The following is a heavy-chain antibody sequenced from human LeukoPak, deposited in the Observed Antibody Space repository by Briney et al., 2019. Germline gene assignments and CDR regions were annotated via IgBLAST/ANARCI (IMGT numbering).Heavy chain of an antibody. D-gene: IGHD3-22*01. CDR2: ISGSGGST. J-gene: IGHJ4*02. Sequence: GGSLRLSCAASGFTFSSYAMSWVRQAPGKGLEWVSAISGSGGSTYYADSVKGRFTISRDNSKNTLYLQMNSLRAEDTAVYYCAKDVDYYDSSGYSDYWGQGTLVTVSS. V-gene: IGHV3-23*01. CDR1: GFTFSSYA. CDR3: AKDVDYYDSSGYSDY.